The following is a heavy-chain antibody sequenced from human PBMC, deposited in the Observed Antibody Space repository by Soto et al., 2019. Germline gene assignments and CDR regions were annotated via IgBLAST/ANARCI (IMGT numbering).Heavy chain of an antibody. D-gene: IGHD5-18*01. J-gene: IGHJ6*02. Sequence: SVKVSCKASGGTFSSYAISWVRQAPGQGLEWMGGIIPIFGTANYAQKFQGRVTITADESTSTAYMELSSLRSEDTAVYYCARGVIHGGYSYGYKYYYGMDVWGQGTTVTVS. CDR1: GGTFSSYA. CDR2: IIPIFGTA. V-gene: IGHV1-69*13. CDR3: ARGVIHGGYSYGYKYYYGMDV.